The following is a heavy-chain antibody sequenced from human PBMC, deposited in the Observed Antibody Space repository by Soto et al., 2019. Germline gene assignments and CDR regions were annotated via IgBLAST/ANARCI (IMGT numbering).Heavy chain of an antibody. CDR1: GFIFSKYG. D-gene: IGHD3-10*01. CDR2: ISYDGSNK. CDR3: AKDLGSGKPYYYAMDV. V-gene: IGHV3-30*18. Sequence: PGGSLRLSCGASGFIFSKYGMHWVRQAPGKGLEWVAVISYDGSNKYYAESVKGRFIISRDKSENTLYLQMNSLRAEDTALYYCAKDLGSGKPYYYAMDVWGQGTTVTVSS. J-gene: IGHJ6*02.